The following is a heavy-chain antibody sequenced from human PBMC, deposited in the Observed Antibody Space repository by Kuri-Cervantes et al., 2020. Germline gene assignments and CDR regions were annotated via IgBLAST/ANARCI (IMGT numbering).Heavy chain of an antibody. D-gene: IGHD2-21*02. CDR1: GFTFSSYA. V-gene: IGHV3-23*01. CDR2: ISGSGGST. Sequence: GGSLRLSCAASGFTFSSYAMSWVRQAPGKGLEWVSAISGSGGSTYYADSVKGRFTISRDNSKNTLYLQMNSLRAEDTAVYYCARAHWGGDCIDYWGQGTLVTVSS. CDR3: ARAHWGGDCIDY. J-gene: IGHJ4*02.